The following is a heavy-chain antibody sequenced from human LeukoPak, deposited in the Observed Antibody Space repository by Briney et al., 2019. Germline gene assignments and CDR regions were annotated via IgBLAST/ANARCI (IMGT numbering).Heavy chain of an antibody. CDR2: IYHSGST. V-gene: IGHV4-30-2*01. J-gene: IGHJ4*02. D-gene: IGHD1-26*01. CDR3: ARDSGGLHY. CDR1: GGSISSGGYS. Sequence: PSQTLSLTCAVSGGSISSGGYSWSWTRQPPGKGLEWIGYIYHSGSTYYNPSLKSRVTISVDRSKNQFSLKLSSVTAADTAVYYCARDSGGLHYWGQGTLVTVSS.